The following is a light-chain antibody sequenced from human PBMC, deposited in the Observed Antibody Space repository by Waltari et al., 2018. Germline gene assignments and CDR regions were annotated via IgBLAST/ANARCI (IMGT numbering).Light chain of an antibody. CDR1: QSVSSK. CDR3: QQYHGWPLIT. J-gene: IGKJ5*01. Sequence: ETVMTQPATLSVSPGERVTLSCRASQSVSSKLAWYQQKRGQAPRLLIYGASTRVSDVPDRFSGSGSGTEFILTISSLRSEDLAVYCCQQYHGWPLITFGQGTRLEIK. CDR2: GAS. V-gene: IGKV3-15*01.